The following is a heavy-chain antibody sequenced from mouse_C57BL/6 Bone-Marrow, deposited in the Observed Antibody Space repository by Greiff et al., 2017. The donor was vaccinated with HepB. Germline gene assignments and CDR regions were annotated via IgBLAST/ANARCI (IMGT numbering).Heavy chain of an antibody. CDR2: INPSTGGT. Sequence: EVMLVESGPELVKPGASVKISCKASGYSFTGYYMHWVKQSSEKSLEWIGEINPSTGGTSYNQKFKGKATLTVDKSSSTAYMQLKSLTSEDSAVYYCARDLLLRYFDVWGTGTTVTVSS. CDR1: GYSFTGYY. D-gene: IGHD1-1*01. J-gene: IGHJ1*03. CDR3: ARDLLLRYFDV. V-gene: IGHV1-43*01.